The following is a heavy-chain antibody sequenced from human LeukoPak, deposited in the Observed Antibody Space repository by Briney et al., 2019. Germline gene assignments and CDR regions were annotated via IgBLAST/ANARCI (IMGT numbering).Heavy chain of an antibody. CDR1: GYTFTGYY. CDR2: INPYSGGT. D-gene: IGHD3-9*01. Sequence: GASVKVSCKASGYTFTGYYMHWVRQAPGQGLEWMGWINPYSGGTNYAQKFQGRVTMTRDMSISTAYMELSRLRCDDTAVYYCARASAYYDILTGYRKTPLVNYWGQGTLVTVSS. J-gene: IGHJ4*02. CDR3: ARASAYYDILTGYRKTPLVNY. V-gene: IGHV1-2*02.